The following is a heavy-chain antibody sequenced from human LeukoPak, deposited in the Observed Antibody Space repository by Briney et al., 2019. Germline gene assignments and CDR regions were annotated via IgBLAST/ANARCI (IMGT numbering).Heavy chain of an antibody. D-gene: IGHD3-16*01. V-gene: IGHV3-30-3*01. CDR1: GFTFSSYA. CDR2: ISYDGSNK. CDR3: ARDSMITFGGVSYYFDY. Sequence: GRSLRLSCAASGFTFSSYAMHWVRQAPGKGLEWVAVISYDGSNKYYADSVKGRFTISRDNSKNTLYLQMTSLRAEDTAVYYCARDSMITFGGVSYYFDYWGQGTTVTVSS. J-gene: IGHJ4*03.